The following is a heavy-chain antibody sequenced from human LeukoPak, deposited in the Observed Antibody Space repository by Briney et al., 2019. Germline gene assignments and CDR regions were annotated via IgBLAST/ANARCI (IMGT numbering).Heavy chain of an antibody. Sequence: GGSLRLSCAASGFTFSSYSMYCVRQAPGKGLEWVSSISSSSSYIYYADSVKGRFTISRDNAKNSLYLQMNSLRAEDTAVYYCARDLKEPITGTTFDYWGQGTLVTVSS. J-gene: IGHJ4*02. CDR1: GFTFSSYS. CDR3: ARDLKEPITGTTFDY. V-gene: IGHV3-21*01. D-gene: IGHD1-14*01. CDR2: ISSSSSYI.